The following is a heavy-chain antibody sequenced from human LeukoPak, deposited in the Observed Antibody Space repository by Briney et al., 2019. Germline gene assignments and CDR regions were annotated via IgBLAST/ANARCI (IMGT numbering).Heavy chain of an antibody. Sequence: GGSLRLSCAAPGLIFSNAWMSWVRQVPGKGLEWVGRIKSKTDGGTTDYVAPVKGRFTISRDDSKNTLYLQMNSLKTEDTGMYYCFTDANYDSSAYYYRIDYWGQGTLATVSS. CDR2: IKSKTDGGTT. D-gene: IGHD3-22*01. V-gene: IGHV3-15*01. CDR1: GLIFSNAW. CDR3: FTDANYDSSAYYYRIDY. J-gene: IGHJ4*02.